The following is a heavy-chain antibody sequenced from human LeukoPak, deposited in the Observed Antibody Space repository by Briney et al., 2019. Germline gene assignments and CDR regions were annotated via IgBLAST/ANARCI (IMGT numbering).Heavy chain of an antibody. V-gene: IGHV3-13*01. CDR3: VKDVRRYSNTWGPLDS. CDR2: IGTAGDT. D-gene: IGHD6-13*01. J-gene: IGHJ4*02. Sequence: GGSLRLSCAASGSTFSSYDMHWVRQATGKGLEWVSAIGTAGDTYYPGSVKGRFTISRDNANNSLYLQMNSLRAEDTALYYCVKDVRRYSNTWGPLDSWGQGTLVTVSS. CDR1: GSTFSSYD.